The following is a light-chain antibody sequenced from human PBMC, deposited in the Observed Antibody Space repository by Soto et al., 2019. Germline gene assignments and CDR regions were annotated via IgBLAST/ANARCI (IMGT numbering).Light chain of an antibody. V-gene: IGKV1-9*01. J-gene: IGKJ2*01. Sequence: DIPLTQSPSFLSASVGDRVTITCRASKAIASFLAWYQQKPGEAPKLLIYSASTLQSGVPSRFRGSRSGPEYTLTISSLQPEDFGTYYCQQLNSYPYTFAQGTKLEIK. CDR2: SAS. CDR1: KAIASF. CDR3: QQLNSYPYT.